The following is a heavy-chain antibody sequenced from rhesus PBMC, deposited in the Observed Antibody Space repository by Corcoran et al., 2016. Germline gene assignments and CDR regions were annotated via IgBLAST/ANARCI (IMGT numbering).Heavy chain of an antibody. J-gene: IGHJ4*01. V-gene: IGHV4-147*01. D-gene: IGHD4-29*01. CDR1: GGSIRSYW. CDR3: AKDTDYGSNYYAY. CDR2: IYGGRGST. Sequence: QVQLQESGPGVVKPSKTLSLTCAVSGGSIRSYWWGWIRQPPGKGLEWCGQIYGGRGSTIYSPSLKSRVTISSDTSKNQFSLKLSSVTAADTAVYYCAKDTDYGSNYYAYWGQGVLVTVSS.